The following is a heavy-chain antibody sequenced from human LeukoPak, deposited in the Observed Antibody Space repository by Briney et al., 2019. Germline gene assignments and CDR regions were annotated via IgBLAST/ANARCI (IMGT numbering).Heavy chain of an antibody. Sequence: ASVKVSCKASGYTFTSYYIHWVRQAPGQGLEWMGIFNPGGGGTSYAQKFQGRVTITRDTSASTAYMELSSLRSEDTAVYYCARGSQKGATYGYWGQGTLVTVSS. CDR2: FNPGGGGT. V-gene: IGHV1-46*01. D-gene: IGHD1-26*01. CDR1: GYTFTSYY. J-gene: IGHJ4*02. CDR3: ARGSQKGATYGY.